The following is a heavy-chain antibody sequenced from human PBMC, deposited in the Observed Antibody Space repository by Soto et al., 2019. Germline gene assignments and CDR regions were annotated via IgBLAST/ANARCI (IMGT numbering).Heavy chain of an antibody. D-gene: IGHD2-2*01. CDR1: GGSISSSSYY. Sequence: SEILSLTCTVFGGSISSSSYYWGWIRQPPRKGLEWIGSIYYSGSTYYNPSLKSRVNISVDTSKNQFSLMLSSVTAADTAVYYCARLAHPPLVGPGDYYYYYGMDVWGQGTMVTVSS. V-gene: IGHV4-39*01. J-gene: IGHJ6*02. CDR2: IYYSGST. CDR3: ARLAHPPLVGPGDYYYYYGMDV.